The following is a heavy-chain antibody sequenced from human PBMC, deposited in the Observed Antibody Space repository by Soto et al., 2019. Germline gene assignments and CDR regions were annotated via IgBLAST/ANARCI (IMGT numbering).Heavy chain of an antibody. V-gene: IGHV4-61*01. CDR1: GGSVSSGSYY. CDR2: IYYSGST. Sequence: PSETLSLTCTVSGGSVSSGSYYWSWIRQPPGKGLEWIGYIYYSGSTNYNPSLKSRVTISVDTSKNQFSLKLSSATAADTAVHYCARVGIVGAVYWGQGTLVTVSS. CDR3: ARVGIVGAVY. J-gene: IGHJ4*02. D-gene: IGHD1-26*01.